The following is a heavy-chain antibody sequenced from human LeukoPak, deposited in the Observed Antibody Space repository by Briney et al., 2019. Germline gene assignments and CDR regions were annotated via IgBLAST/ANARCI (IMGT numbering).Heavy chain of an antibody. J-gene: IGHJ5*02. V-gene: IGHV4-34*01. CDR1: GGSFSGYY. Sequence: SETLSLTCAVYGGSFSGYYWSWIRQPPGKGLEWIGEINHSGSTNYNLSLKSRVTISVDTSKNQFSLKLSSVTAADTAVYYCARGPNTYYYDSSGYYSPWGQGTLVTVSS. CDR2: INHSGST. D-gene: IGHD3-22*01. CDR3: ARGPNTYYYDSSGYYSP.